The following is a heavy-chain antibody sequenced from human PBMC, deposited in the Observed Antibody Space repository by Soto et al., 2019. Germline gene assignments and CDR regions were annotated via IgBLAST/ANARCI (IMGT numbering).Heavy chain of an antibody. V-gene: IGHV3-11*04. CDR3: AKDWSITMIVVAHDAFDI. J-gene: IGHJ3*02. Sequence: PGGSLRLSCAASGFTFSDYYMSWIRQAPGKGLEWVSYISSSGSTIYYADSVKGRFTISRDNAKNSLYLQMNSLRAEDTAVYYCAKDWSITMIVVAHDAFDIWGQGTMVTVSS. CDR2: ISSSGSTI. D-gene: IGHD3-22*01. CDR1: GFTFSDYY.